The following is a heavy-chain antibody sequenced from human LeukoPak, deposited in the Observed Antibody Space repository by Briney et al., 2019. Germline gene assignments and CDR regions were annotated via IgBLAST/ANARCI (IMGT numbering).Heavy chain of an antibody. CDR2: INPSGGST. D-gene: IGHD5-18*01. CDR3: ARGRAERGYSYVIYYYDYMDV. V-gene: IGHV1-46*01. Sequence: GASVTVSFKASGYTFTSNHMHWVRQAHGQGLAWMGLINPSGGSTSYAQKFQGRVTMTRDMSTSTVYMELSSLRSEDTAVYYCARGRAERGYSYVIYYYDYMDVWGKGTTVTVSS. J-gene: IGHJ6*03. CDR1: GYTFTSNH.